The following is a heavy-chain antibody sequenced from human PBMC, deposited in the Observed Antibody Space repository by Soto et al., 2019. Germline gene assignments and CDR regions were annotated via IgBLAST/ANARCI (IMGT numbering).Heavy chain of an antibody. CDR1: GFTFSSYS. D-gene: IGHD1-7*01. V-gene: IGHV3-21*01. CDR3: AREAFLGPEL. Sequence: EVQLVESGGGLVKPGGSLRLSCAASGFTFSSYSMNWVRQAPGKGLEWVSSISSSSSYIYYADSVKGRFTISRDNGKNSLYLQMNSLRAEDTAVYYCAREAFLGPELWGQGTLVTVSS. CDR2: ISSSSSYI. J-gene: IGHJ4*02.